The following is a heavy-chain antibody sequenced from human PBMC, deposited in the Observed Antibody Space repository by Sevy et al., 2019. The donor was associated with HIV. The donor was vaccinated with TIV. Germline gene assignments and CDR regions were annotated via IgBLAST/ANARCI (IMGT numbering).Heavy chain of an antibody. CDR1: GFNLRSYA. D-gene: IGHD3-16*01. V-gene: IGHV3-7*01. CDR3: ARAIGIVDAF. Sequence: GGSLRLSCAASGFNLRSYAIHWVRQTPGKGLEWVANINQDGSEIYYVDSVRGRFTISRDNAKNSIYLQMNSLRAEDTAVYYCARAIGIVDAFWGQGTLVTVSS. J-gene: IGHJ4*02. CDR2: INQDGSEI.